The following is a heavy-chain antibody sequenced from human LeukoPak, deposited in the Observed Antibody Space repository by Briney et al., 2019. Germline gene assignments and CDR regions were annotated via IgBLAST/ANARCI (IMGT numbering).Heavy chain of an antibody. CDR3: ARRAKSYCSGGSCYLDY. CDR2: IDPSDSYT. J-gene: IGHJ4*02. Sequence: GQPRRISSKGPGYSFTSYWTSWARTMPGKGLGWMGRIDPSDSYTTYSPSFQGHVTISADKSISTAYLQWSSLKASDTAMYYCARRAKSYCSGGSCYLDYWGQGTLVTVAS. V-gene: IGHV5-10-1*01. D-gene: IGHD2-15*01. CDR1: GYSFTSYW.